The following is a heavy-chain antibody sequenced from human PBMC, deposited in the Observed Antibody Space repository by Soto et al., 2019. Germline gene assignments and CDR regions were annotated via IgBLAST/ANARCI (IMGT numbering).Heavy chain of an antibody. CDR1: GFTFSSYW. Sequence: GESLKISCAASGFTFSSYWMSWVRQAPGKGLEWVANIKQDGSEKYYVDSVKGRFTISRDNAKNSLYLQMNSLRAEDTAVYYCAAHRAYSNDFYGKDWGQGTLVTVSS. CDR2: IKQDGSEK. CDR3: AAHRAYSNDFYGKD. D-gene: IGHD3-3*01. V-gene: IGHV3-7*01. J-gene: IGHJ4*02.